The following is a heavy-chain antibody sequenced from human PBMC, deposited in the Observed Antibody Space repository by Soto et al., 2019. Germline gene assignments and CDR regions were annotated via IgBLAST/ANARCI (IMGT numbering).Heavy chain of an antibody. D-gene: IGHD2-2*03. CDR3: AREGNLGRWIQPLDA. J-gene: IGHJ4*02. CDR2: IYYSGST. CDR1: GDSIISYY. Sequence: SETLSLTCTVSGDSIISYYWTWIRQAPGKGLEWIGYIYYSGSTNYNPSLKSRVTISVDTSKNQFSLKLSSVTAADTAVYFCAREGNLGRWIQPLDAWGQGTLVTVSS. V-gene: IGHV4-59*12.